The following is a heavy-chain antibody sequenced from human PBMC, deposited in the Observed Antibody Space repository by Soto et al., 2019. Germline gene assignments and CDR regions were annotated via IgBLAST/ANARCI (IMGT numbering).Heavy chain of an antibody. V-gene: IGHV3-23*01. CDR3: AKDAYSSSWYFRYYYYGMDV. CDR2: ISGSGGST. Sequence: GGSLRLSCAASGFTFSSYAMSWVRQAPGKGLEWVSAISGSGGSTYYADSVKGRFTISRDNSKNTLYLQMNSLRAEDTAVYYCAKDAYSSSWYFRYYYYGMDVWGQGTTVTVS. CDR1: GFTFSSYA. J-gene: IGHJ6*02. D-gene: IGHD6-13*01.